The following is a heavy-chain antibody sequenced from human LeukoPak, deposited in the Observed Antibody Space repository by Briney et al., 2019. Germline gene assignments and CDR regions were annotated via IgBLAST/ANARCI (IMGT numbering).Heavy chain of an antibody. J-gene: IGHJ6*02. Sequence: PETLSLTRTVSRGSISSSIYYSGGLRHPPGRGLEWVGSIYYSGSTYYNTPLKSRVTISVDTSNNHYSLKLSSVTAADTAVYYCAMPRNYYGMDVWGQGTTVTVSS. CDR2: IYYSGST. CDR3: AMPRNYYGMDV. CDR1: RGSISSSIYY. V-gene: IGHV4-39*07.